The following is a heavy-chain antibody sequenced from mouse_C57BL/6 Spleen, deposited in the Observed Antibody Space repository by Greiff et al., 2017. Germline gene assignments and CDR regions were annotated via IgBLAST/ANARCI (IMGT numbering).Heavy chain of an antibody. D-gene: IGHD2-3*01. CDR2: IHPSASDT. J-gene: IGHJ3*01. Sequence: QVQLKQPGAELVKPGASVKVSCKASGYTFTSYWLHWVKQRPGQGLEWIGRIHPSASDTNYNQKFKGKATLTVDKSSSTAYMQLSSLTSEDSAVYYCAIGYDGYLAWFAYWGQGTLVTVSA. CDR3: AIGYDGYLAWFAY. CDR1: GYTFTSYW. V-gene: IGHV1-74*01.